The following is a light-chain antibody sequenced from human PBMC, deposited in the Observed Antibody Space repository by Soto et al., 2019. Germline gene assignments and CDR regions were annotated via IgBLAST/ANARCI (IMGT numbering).Light chain of an antibody. CDR1: QTINTY. CDR2: AAF. Sequence: DIQMTQSPSSLSASVGDRVTITCRASQTINTYLNWYQQKLGKAPKLLIYAAFTLQSGVPSRFSGSGSGTDFTLTISRLQPEDFATYYCQQSYSIPRTFCQGTKLQIK. CDR3: QQSYSIPRT. J-gene: IGKJ2*01. V-gene: IGKV1-39*01.